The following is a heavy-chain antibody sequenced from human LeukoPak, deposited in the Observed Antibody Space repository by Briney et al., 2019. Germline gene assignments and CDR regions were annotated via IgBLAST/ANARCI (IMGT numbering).Heavy chain of an antibody. Sequence: SETLSLTCAVYGGSFSGYYWSWIRQPPGKGLEWIGEINHSGSTNYNPSLKSRVTISVDTSKNQFSLKLSSVTAADTAVYYCAGLSKGSTSCYVRTSAFDIWGQGTMVTVSS. CDR2: INHSGST. D-gene: IGHD2-2*01. CDR1: GGSFSGYY. CDR3: AGLSKGSTSCYVRTSAFDI. V-gene: IGHV4-34*01. J-gene: IGHJ3*02.